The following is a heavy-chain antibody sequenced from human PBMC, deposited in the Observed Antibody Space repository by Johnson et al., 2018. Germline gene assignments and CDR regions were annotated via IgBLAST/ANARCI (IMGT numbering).Heavy chain of an antibody. Sequence: VQLLETGGAVVQPGRSLRLSCAASGFTFSGYGMHWVRQAPGKGLEWVSVIWYDGSNKYYADSVKGRIIISRDNSRNTLDLQMNSLRAEDTAVYYCARGRRGSRNDYGMDVWGQGTTVTVSS. D-gene: IGHD1-1*01. CDR1: GFTFSGYG. CDR3: ARGRRGSRNDYGMDV. V-gene: IGHV3-33*01. J-gene: IGHJ6*02. CDR2: IWYDGSNK.